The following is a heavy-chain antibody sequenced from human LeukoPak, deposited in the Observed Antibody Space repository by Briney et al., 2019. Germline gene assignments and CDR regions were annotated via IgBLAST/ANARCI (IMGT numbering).Heavy chain of an antibody. CDR3: ARERYSYGAFDY. V-gene: IGHV1-18*01. CDR1: GYTFTSYG. CDR2: ISAYNGNT. Sequence: ASVKVSCKASGYTFTSYGISWVRQAPGQGLEWMGWISAYNGNTNYAQKLQGRVTMTTDTSTSTAYMELRSLRSDDTAVYYCARERYSYGAFDYWGQGALVTVSS. D-gene: IGHD5-18*01. J-gene: IGHJ4*02.